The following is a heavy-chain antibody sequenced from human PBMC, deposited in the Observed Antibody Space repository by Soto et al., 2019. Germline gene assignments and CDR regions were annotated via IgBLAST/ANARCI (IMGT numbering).Heavy chain of an antibody. CDR1: GGSIKTYY. CDR2: VYTTGST. CDR3: AREFTFIFDDCADMRWNFDP. D-gene: IGHD3-3*02. J-gene: IGHJ5*02. V-gene: IGHV4-4*07. Sequence: SETLSLTCTVTGGSIKTYYWSLIRQSAGEGLEWIWRVYTTGSTNYNPSLQSRVTISVDTSRNQYSLSLSSVTAADTAVYYCAREFTFIFDDCADMRWNFDPWCQGTLVTVS.